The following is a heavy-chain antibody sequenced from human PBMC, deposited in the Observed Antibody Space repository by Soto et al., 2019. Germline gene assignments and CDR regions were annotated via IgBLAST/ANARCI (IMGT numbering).Heavy chain of an antibody. CDR1: GFTFSGYV. J-gene: IGHJ4*02. D-gene: IGHD1-26*01. CDR2: ISGSAGST. CDR3: AKDPHLGATTGTYFDY. V-gene: IGHV3-23*01. Sequence: GGSLRLSCAASGFTFSGYVMSWVRQPPGTGLEWVSGISGSAGSTYYADSVKGRFIISRDNSGNTLYLQMNSLRAEDTAVYYCAKDPHLGATTGTYFDYWGQGILVTVSS.